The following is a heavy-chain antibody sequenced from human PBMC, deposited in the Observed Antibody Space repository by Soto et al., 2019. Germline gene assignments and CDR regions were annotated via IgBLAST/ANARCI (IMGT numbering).Heavy chain of an antibody. V-gene: IGHV4-34*01. Sequence: QVQLQQWGAGLLKPSETLSLTCTAYGESFNGYYWSWIRQPPGKGLEWIGEIHHSGSTNYNPSLKSRVTFSIDTSKRQFSLKVRSVTAADTAVYYCARGKRGSSWYRGEEKYYYYGMDAWGQGTPVTVSS. CDR2: IHHSGST. CDR1: GESFNGYY. D-gene: IGHD6-13*01. CDR3: ARGKRGSSWYRGEEKYYYYGMDA. J-gene: IGHJ6*02.